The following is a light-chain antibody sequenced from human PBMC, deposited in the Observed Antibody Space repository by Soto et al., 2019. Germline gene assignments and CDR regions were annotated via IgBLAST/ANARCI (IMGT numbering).Light chain of an antibody. J-gene: IGLJ1*01. V-gene: IGLV1-51*01. CDR3: GSWDSSMTYV. CDR1: SSNIGNNF. CDR2: DNN. Sequence: QSVLTQPPSVSAAPGQKVTISCSGTSSNIGNNFVTWYQQLPGTAPKLLIYDNNKRPSGIPDRFSGSQSGTSATLGITGLQPGDEAVYYCGSWDSSMTYVFXTGTKVTVL.